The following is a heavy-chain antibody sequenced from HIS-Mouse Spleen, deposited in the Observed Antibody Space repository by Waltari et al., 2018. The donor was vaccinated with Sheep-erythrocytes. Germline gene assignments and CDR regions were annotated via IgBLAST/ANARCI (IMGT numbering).Heavy chain of an antibody. D-gene: IGHD5-18*01. Sequence: QLQLQESGPGLVKPSETLSLTCTVSGGSISSSRYYWGWIRQPPGKGLAWIGSIYYSGSTYNNPSLKSRVTISVDTSKNQFSLKLSSVTAADTAVYYCARHKDTAMVHFDYWGQGTLVTVSS. CDR3: ARHKDTAMVHFDY. CDR1: GGSISSSRYY. J-gene: IGHJ4*02. V-gene: IGHV4-39*01. CDR2: IYYSGST.